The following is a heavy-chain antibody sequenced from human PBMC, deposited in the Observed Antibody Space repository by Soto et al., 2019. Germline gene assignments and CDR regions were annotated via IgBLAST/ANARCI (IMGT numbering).Heavy chain of an antibody. CDR2: INSDGSST. CDR3: ARGRVVPAAIFDY. CDR1: GFTFSSYW. J-gene: IGHJ4*02. D-gene: IGHD2-2*01. V-gene: IGHV3-74*01. Sequence: GGSLRLSCAASGFTFSSYWMHWVRQAPGKGLVWVSRINSDGSSTSYADSVKGRFTISRDNAKNTLYLQMNSLRAEDTAVYYCARGRVVPAAIFDYWGQGTLVTVSS.